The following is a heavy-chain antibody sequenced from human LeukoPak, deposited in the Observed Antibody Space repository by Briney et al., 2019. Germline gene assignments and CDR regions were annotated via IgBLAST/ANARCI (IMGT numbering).Heavy chain of an antibody. D-gene: IGHD3-22*01. Sequence: PWASVKLSCKASGGTFSSYAISWVRQAPGQGLEWMGTIVPIVSIANYAQNFQRIVTITAETSTNPAYMQLSSLSSDDTAVYYGARRREGYLFDSSGYDNYYYGMDVWGQGTTVTVSS. CDR3: ARRREGYLFDSSGYDNYYYGMDV. CDR1: GGTFSSYA. CDR2: IVPIVSIA. J-gene: IGHJ6*02. V-gene: IGHV1-69*04.